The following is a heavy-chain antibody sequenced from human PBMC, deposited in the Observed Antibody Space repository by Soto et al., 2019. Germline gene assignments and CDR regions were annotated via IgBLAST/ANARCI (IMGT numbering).Heavy chain of an antibody. CDR2: ISYDGTDK. D-gene: IGHD6-19*01. V-gene: IGHV3-30*18. J-gene: IGHJ5*02. CDR3: AKDFGAWSDS. CDR1: GFAFSTYG. Sequence: QVHLVESGGGVVQPGRSLTISCVGSGFAFSTYGTHWVRQAPAKGLEWVALISYDGTDKYYADSVKGRFSISRDNSKQTLSLQMYSLRPEDTAVYYCAKDFGAWSDSWGQGTLVNVSS.